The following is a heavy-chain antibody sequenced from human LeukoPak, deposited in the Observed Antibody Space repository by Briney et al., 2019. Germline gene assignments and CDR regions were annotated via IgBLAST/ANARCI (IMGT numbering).Heavy chain of an antibody. D-gene: IGHD3-16*01. Sequence: GGSLRLSCAASGFTFSSYGMHWVRQGPGKGLEWVTFIWYDGTDKNYADSVKGRFTISRDNSKNTLYLQMNSLRVEDTAVYYCARDQRPGWGEYFQHWGQGTLVTVSS. CDR3: ARDQRPGWGEYFQH. J-gene: IGHJ1*01. CDR2: IWYDGTDK. V-gene: IGHV3-33*01. CDR1: GFTFSSYG.